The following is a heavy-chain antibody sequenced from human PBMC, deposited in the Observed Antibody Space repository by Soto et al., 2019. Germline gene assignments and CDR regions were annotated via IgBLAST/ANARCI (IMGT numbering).Heavy chain of an antibody. CDR3: AFSGSYYDWFDP. D-gene: IGHD1-26*01. Sequence: ASVKVSCKASGGTFSSYGISWVRQAPGQGLEWMGWISAYNGNTNYAQKLQGRVTMTTDTSTSTAYMELRSLRSDDTAVYYCAFSGSYYDWFDPWGQGTLVTVSS. CDR1: GGTFSSYG. J-gene: IGHJ5*02. V-gene: IGHV1-18*01. CDR2: ISAYNGNT.